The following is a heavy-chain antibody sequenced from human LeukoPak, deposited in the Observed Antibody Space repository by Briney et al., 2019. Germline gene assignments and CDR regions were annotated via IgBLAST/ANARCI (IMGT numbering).Heavy chain of an antibody. J-gene: IGHJ6*03. V-gene: IGHV4-39*07. CDR1: GGSISSSSYY. CDR2: IYYSGST. Sequence: SETLSLTCTVSGGSISSSSYYWGWIRQPPGKGLEWIGSIYYSGSTYYNPSLKSRVTISVDTSKNQFSLKLSSVTAPDTAVYYCARESRIVEGDGYYIDVWGKGTTVTV. CDR3: ARESRIVEGDGYYIDV. D-gene: IGHD1-26*01.